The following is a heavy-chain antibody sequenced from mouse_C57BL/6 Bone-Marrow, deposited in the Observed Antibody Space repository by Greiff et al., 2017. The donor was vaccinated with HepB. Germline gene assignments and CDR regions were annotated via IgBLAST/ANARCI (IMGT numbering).Heavy chain of an antibody. CDR2: INPNYGTT. Sequence: VQLQHSGPELVKPGASVKISCKASGYSFTDYNMNWVKQSNGKSLEWIGVINPNYGTTSYNQKFKGKATLTVDQSSSTAYMQLNSLTSEDAAVYYCARGEDYGYDGFDYWGQGTTLTVSS. D-gene: IGHD2-2*01. CDR3: ARGEDYGYDGFDY. CDR1: GYSFTDYN. V-gene: IGHV1-39*01. J-gene: IGHJ2*01.